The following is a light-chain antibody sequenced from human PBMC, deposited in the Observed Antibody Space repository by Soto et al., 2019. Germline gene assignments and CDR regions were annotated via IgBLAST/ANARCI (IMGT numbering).Light chain of an antibody. CDR3: CSYAGSITYV. CDR2: EVS. Sequence: QSVLTQPASVSRSPGQSITISCTGTSSDVGSDNLVSWYQQHPGKAPKFIIYEVSQRPAGVSYRFSGSKSGNTAYLTISGLQAEDEADYYCCSYAGSITYVFGTGTKVTVL. V-gene: IGLV2-23*02. CDR1: SSDVGSDNL. J-gene: IGLJ1*01.